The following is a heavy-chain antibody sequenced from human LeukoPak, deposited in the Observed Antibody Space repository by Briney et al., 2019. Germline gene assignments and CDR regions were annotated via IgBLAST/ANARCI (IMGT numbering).Heavy chain of an antibody. V-gene: IGHV1-8*02. J-gene: IGHJ6*03. D-gene: IGHD6-6*01. CDR1: GGTFSSYA. CDR3: ARVKKYSSSDPIDYYYYYYMDV. Sequence: ASVKVSCKASGGTFSSYAISWVRQATGQGLEWMGWMNPNSGNTGYAQKFQGRVTMTRNTSISTAYMELSSLRSEDTAVYYCARVKKYSSSDPIDYYYYYYMDVWGKGTTVTVSS. CDR2: MNPNSGNT.